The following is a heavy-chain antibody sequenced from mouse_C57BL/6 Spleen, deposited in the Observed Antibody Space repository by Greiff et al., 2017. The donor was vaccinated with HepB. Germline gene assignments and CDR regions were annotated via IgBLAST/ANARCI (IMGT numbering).Heavy chain of an antibody. Sequence: EVKLVESGGGLVQPGGSLKLSCAASGFTFSDYYMYWVRQTPEKRLEWVAYISNGGGSTYYPDTVKGRYTISRDHAKNTLYLQMSRLKSEDAAMFYCARHRYGSSSPWYFDVWGTGTAVTVSS. V-gene: IGHV5-12*01. CDR2: ISNGGGST. CDR3: ARHRYGSSSPWYFDV. CDR1: GFTFSDYY. J-gene: IGHJ1*03. D-gene: IGHD1-1*01.